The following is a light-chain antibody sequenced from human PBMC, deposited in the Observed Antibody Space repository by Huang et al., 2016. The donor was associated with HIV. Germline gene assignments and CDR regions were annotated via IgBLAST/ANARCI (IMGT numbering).Light chain of an antibody. CDR2: WAY. Sequence: DIVMTQSPDSLTVSLGERATINCKSSQTVLYSSNNKNYLACYQQKPGQPPTLLIYWAYTRESGVPDRFSGSGSGTDFTLTISSLQAEDVAVYYCQQYYSTLTFGGGTKVEIK. CDR3: QQYYSTLT. V-gene: IGKV4-1*01. CDR1: QTVLYSSNNKNY. J-gene: IGKJ4*01.